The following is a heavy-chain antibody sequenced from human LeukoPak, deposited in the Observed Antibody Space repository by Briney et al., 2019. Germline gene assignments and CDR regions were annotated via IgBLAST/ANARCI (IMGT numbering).Heavy chain of an antibody. J-gene: IGHJ4*02. CDR3: AKGRGYCTGGSCYSDY. CDR1: GFTFSSYS. Sequence: GGSLRLSCAASGFTFSSYSMNWVRQAPGKGLEWVSSISSSSSYIYYADSVKGRFTIYRDNAKNSLYLQMNSLRVEDTAIYYCAKGRGYCTGGSCYSDYWGQGTLVTVSS. D-gene: IGHD2-15*01. CDR2: ISSSSSYI. V-gene: IGHV3-21*04.